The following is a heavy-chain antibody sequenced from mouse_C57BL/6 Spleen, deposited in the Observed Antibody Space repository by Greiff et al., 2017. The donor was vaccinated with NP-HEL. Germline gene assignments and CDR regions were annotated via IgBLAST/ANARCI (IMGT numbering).Heavy chain of an antibody. V-gene: IGHV1-52*01. J-gene: IGHJ4*01. D-gene: IGHD1-1*01. CDR3: ARGTTVVAPYYAMDY. CDR1: GYTFTSYW. Sequence: QVQLQQSGAELVRPGSSVKLSCKASGYTFTSYWMHWVKQRPIQGLEWIGNIDPSDSETHYNQKFKDKATLTVDKSSSTAYMQLSSLTSEDSAVYYCARGTTVVAPYYAMDYWGQGTSVTVSS. CDR2: IDPSDSET.